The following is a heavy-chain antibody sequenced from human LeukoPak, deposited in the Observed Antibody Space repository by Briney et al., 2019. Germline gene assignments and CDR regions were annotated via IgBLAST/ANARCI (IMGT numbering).Heavy chain of an antibody. V-gene: IGHV3-23*01. CDR1: QFTFSSYA. CDR2: ISDSGGST. Sequence: HTGGSLRLSCAASQFTFSSYAMSWVRQAPGKGLEWVSGISDSGGSTYYADSVKGRFTISRDNSKNTLYLQMNSLRAEDTAVYYCAKDMAIVVVPAAMAGYFQHWGQGTLVTVSS. D-gene: IGHD2-2*01. CDR3: AKDMAIVVVPAAMAGYFQH. J-gene: IGHJ1*01.